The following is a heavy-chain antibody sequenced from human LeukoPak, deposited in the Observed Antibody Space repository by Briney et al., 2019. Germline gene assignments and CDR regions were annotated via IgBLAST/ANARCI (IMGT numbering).Heavy chain of an antibody. CDR3: ARSSGWHLLLLDY. CDR1: GGSISSSSYY. V-gene: IGHV4-39*07. J-gene: IGHJ4*02. D-gene: IGHD6-25*01. Sequence: PSETLSLTCTVSGGSISSSSYYWGWIRQPPGKGLEWIGSISYSGSTYYNPSLKSRVTISVDTSKNQFSLKLSSVTTADTAVYYCARSSGWHLLLLDYWGQGTLVTVSS. CDR2: ISYSGST.